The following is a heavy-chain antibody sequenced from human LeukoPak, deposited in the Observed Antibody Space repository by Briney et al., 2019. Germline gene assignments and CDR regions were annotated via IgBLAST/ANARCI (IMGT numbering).Heavy chain of an antibody. CDR3: ARLAAGTANVVDY. V-gene: IGHV1-8*01. CDR1: GYTFTSYD. CDR2: MNPNSGNT. J-gene: IGHJ4*02. D-gene: IGHD6-19*01. Sequence: GSVTVSCKASGYTFTSYDINWVRQATGQGVEGMGWMNPNSGNTAYAQKFQGRVTMTRNTSISTAYMELSSLRSEDTAVYYCARLAAGTANVVDYWGQGTLVTVSS.